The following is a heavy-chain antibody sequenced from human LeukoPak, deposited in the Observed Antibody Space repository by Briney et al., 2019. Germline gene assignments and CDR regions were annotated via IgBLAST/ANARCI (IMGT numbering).Heavy chain of an antibody. CDR1: GGSISSYY. J-gene: IGHJ4*02. CDR3: ARGKKGYSSGWSNDY. CDR2: IHYSGST. V-gene: IGHV4-59*12. Sequence: SETLSLTCTVSGGSISSYYWSWIRQPPGKGLEWIGYIHYSGSTSYNPSLKSRVTISVDTSKNQFSLKLSSVTAADTAVYYCARGKKGYSSGWSNDYWGQGTLVTVSS. D-gene: IGHD6-19*01.